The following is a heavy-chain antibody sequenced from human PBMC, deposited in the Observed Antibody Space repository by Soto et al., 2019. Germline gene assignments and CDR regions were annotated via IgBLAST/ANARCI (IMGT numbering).Heavy chain of an antibody. CDR2: IYSSGTT. Sequence: PSETLSLTCTVSGGSISSYYWNWIRQPAGKGLEWIGRIYSSGTTNYNPSLKSRVTMSVDTSKNQFSLKLNSVTAADTAVYYCARTRYGNTYTGGYFLFDSWGQGTLVTVSS. D-gene: IGHD2-21*02. CDR3: ARTRYGNTYTGGYFLFDS. V-gene: IGHV4-4*07. J-gene: IGHJ5*01. CDR1: GGSISSYY.